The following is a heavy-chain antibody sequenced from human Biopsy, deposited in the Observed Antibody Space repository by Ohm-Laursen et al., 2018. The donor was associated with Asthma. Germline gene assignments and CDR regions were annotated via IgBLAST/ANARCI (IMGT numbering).Heavy chain of an antibody. CDR1: GFTVSRDH. CDR3: ARGDSSGWSHYYFDY. V-gene: IGHV3-53*01. J-gene: IGHJ4*02. CDR2: IYSGGTS. Sequence: PLRLSCAASGFTVSRDHMFWVRQAPGKGLEWVSVIYSGGTSHTADSVRGRFTISRDFSKNTLHLQMHSLRVEDTAVYYFARGDSSGWSHYYFDYWGQGTLVTVSS. D-gene: IGHD6-19*01.